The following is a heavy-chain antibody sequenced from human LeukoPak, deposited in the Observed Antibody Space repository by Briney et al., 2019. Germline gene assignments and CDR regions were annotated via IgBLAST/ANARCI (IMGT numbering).Heavy chain of an antibody. CDR2: ISAYNGNT. V-gene: IGHV1-18*01. Sequence: ASVKVSCKASGYTFTSYGISWVRQAPGQGLEWMGWISAYNGNTNYAQKLQGRVTMTTDTSTSTAYMELRSLRSDDTAVYYCARDQGYCSSTNCYILDWFDPWGQGTLVTVSS. CDR1: GYTFTSYG. J-gene: IGHJ5*02. CDR3: ARDQGYCSSTNCYILDWFDP. D-gene: IGHD2-2*01.